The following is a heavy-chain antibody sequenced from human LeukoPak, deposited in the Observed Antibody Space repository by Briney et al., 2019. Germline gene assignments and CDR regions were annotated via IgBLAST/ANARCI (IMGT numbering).Heavy chain of an antibody. CDR3: ARLSSGWYMYYYYGMDV. D-gene: IGHD6-19*01. J-gene: IGHJ6*04. CDR1: GGSFSGYY. Sequence: SETLSLTCAVYGGSFSGYYWSWLRQPPGKGLEWIGEINHSGSTNYNPSLKSRVTISVDTSKNQFSLKLSSVTAADTAVYYCARLSSGWYMYYYYGMDVWGKGTTVTVSS. V-gene: IGHV4-34*01. CDR2: INHSGST.